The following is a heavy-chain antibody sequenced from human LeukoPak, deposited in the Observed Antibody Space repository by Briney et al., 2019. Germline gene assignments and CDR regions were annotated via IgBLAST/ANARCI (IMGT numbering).Heavy chain of an antibody. CDR2: IYYSGST. CDR3: ARSRRYCSSTSCYDYYYYGMDV. J-gene: IGHJ6*02. V-gene: IGHV4-59*08. CDR1: GGSISSYY. Sequence: PSETLSLTCTVSGGSISSYYWSWIRQPPGKGLEWIGYIYYSGSTNCNPSLKSRVTISVDTSKNQFSLKLSSVTAADTAVYYCARSRRYCSSTSCYDYYYYGMDVWGQGTTVTVSS. D-gene: IGHD2-2*01.